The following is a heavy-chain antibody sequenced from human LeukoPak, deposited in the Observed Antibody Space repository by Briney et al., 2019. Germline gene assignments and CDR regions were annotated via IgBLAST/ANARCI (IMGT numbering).Heavy chain of an antibody. CDR3: ARRYYDFWSGYRGGYDP. D-gene: IGHD3-3*01. CDR2: IKQDGSEK. J-gene: IGHJ5*02. V-gene: IGHV3-7*01. Sequence: PGGSLRLSCAASGFTFSSYWMSWVRQAPGKGLEWVANIKQDGSEKYYVGSVKGRFTISRDNAKNSLYLQMNSLRAEDTAVYYCARRYYDFWSGYRGGYDPWGQGTLVTVSS. CDR1: GFTFSSYW.